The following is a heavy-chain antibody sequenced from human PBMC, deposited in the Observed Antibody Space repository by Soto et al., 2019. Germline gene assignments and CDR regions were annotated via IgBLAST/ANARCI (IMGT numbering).Heavy chain of an antibody. J-gene: IGHJ4*02. CDR1: GGSISSSSYY. CDR2: IYYSGST. CDR3: ARRTQSTGDFDY. Sequence: SETLSLTCTVSGGSISSSSYYWGGIRQPPGKGLEWIGSIYYSGSTHYNPSLKSRVTISVDTSKNQFSLKLSSVTAADTAVYYCARRTQSTGDFDYWGQGTLVTVSS. V-gene: IGHV4-39*01.